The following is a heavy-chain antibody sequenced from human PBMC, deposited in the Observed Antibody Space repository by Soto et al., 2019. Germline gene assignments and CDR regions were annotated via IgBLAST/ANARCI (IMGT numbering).Heavy chain of an antibody. J-gene: IGHJ6*01. V-gene: IGHV1-3*01. CDR3: ARGKGMEENYYHYGLDI. CDR2: ISGGTGQT. Sequence: GSVKVSGKASGYPFATHAMHLVRQAPGQSLEWMGWISGGTGQTKHSQRFQGRVNITRDTSASTAYMELSSLRSEDTAVYYCARGKGMEENYYHYGLDIWGQGTTVTVSS. CDR1: GYPFATHA. D-gene: IGHD1-1*01.